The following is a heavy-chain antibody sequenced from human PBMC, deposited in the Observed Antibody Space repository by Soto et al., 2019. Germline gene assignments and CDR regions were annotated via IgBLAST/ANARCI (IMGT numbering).Heavy chain of an antibody. Sequence: GESVKILCKASGFSSTNYWIGCVGQDSGNGLEWVGIIYPVHSDARYSPSIQGQVPILVDKSIYTAYLQWSSLKASDTAMYYCARHFYGYLDYWGRGTLVTVSS. V-gene: IGHV5-51*01. J-gene: IGHJ4*02. D-gene: IGHD3-10*01. CDR3: ARHFYGYLDY. CDR1: GFSSTNYW. CDR2: IYPVHSDA.